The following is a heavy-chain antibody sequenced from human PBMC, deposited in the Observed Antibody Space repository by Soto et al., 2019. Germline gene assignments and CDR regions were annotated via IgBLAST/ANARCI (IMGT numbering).Heavy chain of an antibody. CDR1: GYSFTSYW. D-gene: IGHD4-17*01. CDR2: IYPGDSDT. J-gene: IGHJ4*02. V-gene: IGHV5-51*01. CDR3: ARQPSHNYGDNHFDY. Sequence: GESLKISCKGAGYSFTSYWIGWVRQMPGKGPEWMGIIYPGDSDTRYSPSFQGQVTISADKSISTAYLQWSSLKASDTAMYYYARQPSHNYGDNHFDYSGQGTLVTVSS.